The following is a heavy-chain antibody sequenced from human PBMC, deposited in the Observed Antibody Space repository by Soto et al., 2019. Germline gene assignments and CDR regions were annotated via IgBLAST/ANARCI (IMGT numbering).Heavy chain of an antibody. CDR1: GDSVSSNSAA. CDR3: AGTSSLQWYYMDV. Sequence: PSQTLSLTCVISGDSVSSNSAAWNWIRQSPSRDLEWLGRTYYRSRWYNDYAVSVRSRITVNADTSKNQFSLHLNSVTPDDMAFYYCAGTSSLQWYYMDVWDKGTTVTVSS. V-gene: IGHV6-1*01. D-gene: IGHD1-7*01. J-gene: IGHJ6*03. CDR2: TYYRSRWYN.